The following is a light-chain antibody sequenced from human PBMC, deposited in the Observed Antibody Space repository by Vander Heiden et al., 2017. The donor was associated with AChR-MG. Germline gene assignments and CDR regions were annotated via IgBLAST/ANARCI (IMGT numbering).Light chain of an antibody. J-gene: IGKJ2*01. CDR2: AAS. Sequence: DIQMTQSPSFLSASVGDRVTITCRASQSISSYLNWYQQKPGKAPKLLIYAASSLQSGVPSRFSGSGSGTDFTLTISRLQPEDFATYYCQQRDSTPHTFGQRTKLEIK. CDR1: QSISSY. V-gene: IGKV1-39*01. CDR3: QQRDSTPHT.